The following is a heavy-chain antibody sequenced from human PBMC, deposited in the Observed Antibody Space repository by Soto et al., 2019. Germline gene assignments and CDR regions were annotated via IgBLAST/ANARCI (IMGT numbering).Heavy chain of an antibody. D-gene: IGHD2-2*01. Sequence: PGGSLRLSCTASGFTFGDYAMSWFRQAPGKGLEWVGFIRSKAYGGTTEYAASVKGRFTISRDDSKSIAYLQMNSLKTEDTAVYYCTRGKIVVVPAAMSWFDPWGQGTLVTVSS. CDR3: TRGKIVVVPAAMSWFDP. CDR2: IRSKAYGGTT. J-gene: IGHJ5*02. V-gene: IGHV3-49*03. CDR1: GFTFGDYA.